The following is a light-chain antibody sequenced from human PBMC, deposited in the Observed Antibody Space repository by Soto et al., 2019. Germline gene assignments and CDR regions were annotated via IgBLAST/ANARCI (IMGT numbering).Light chain of an antibody. CDR3: QQYNNWPIT. CDR1: QSVSNY. J-gene: IGKJ5*01. Sequence: EIVMTHSPATLSLSPGERATLSCRASQSVSNYLAWYQQKPGQAPRLLIYGASTRATGIPARFSGSGSGTEFTLTISSLQSEDFAVYYCQQYNNWPITCGQGTQLDIK. CDR2: GAS. V-gene: IGKV3-15*01.